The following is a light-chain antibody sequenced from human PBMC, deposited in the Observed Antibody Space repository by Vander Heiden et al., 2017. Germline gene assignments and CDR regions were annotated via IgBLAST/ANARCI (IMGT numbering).Light chain of an antibody. CDR2: SNN. V-gene: IGLV1-47*02. CDR3: AAWDDSLSGWV. J-gene: IGLJ3*02. Sequence: QSVLTQPPSASGTPGQRVTISCSGSSSNTGSNYVYWYQQLPGTAPKLLIYSNNQRPSGVPDRFSGSKSGTSASLAISGLRSEDEADYYCAAWDDSLSGWVFGGGTKLNVL. CDR1: SSNTGSNY.